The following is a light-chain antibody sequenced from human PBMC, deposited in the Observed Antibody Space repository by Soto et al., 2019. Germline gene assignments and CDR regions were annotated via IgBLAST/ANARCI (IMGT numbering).Light chain of an antibody. V-gene: IGLV4-60*02. CDR3: ETWDSNTHWV. CDR2: LEGSGSY. CDR1: SGHSSYI. J-gene: IGLJ3*02. Sequence: QSVLTQSSSASVSLGSSVKLTCTLSSGHSSYIIAWHQQQPGKAPRYLMKLEGSGSYNKGSGVPDRFSGSSSGADRYLTISNLQFEDEADYYCETWDSNTHWVFGGGTKLTVL.